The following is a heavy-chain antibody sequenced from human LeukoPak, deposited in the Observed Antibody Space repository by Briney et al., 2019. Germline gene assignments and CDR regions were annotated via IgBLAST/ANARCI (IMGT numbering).Heavy chain of an antibody. CDR2: ISAYNGNT. D-gene: IGHD2-21*02. Sequence: ASVKVSCKASGYTFTSYGISWVRQAPGQGLEWMGWISAYNGNTNYAQKLQGRVTMTTDTSTSTAYMELRSLRSDDTAVYYCARDTIGCAGDCLDFFDIWGQGTMVTVSS. V-gene: IGHV1-18*01. CDR1: GYTFTSYG. J-gene: IGHJ3*02. CDR3: ARDTIGCAGDCLDFFDI.